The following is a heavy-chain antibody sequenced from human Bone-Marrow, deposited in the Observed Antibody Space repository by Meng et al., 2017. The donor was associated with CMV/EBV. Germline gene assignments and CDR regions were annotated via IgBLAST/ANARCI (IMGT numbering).Heavy chain of an antibody. CDR1: GFTFSSYS. CDR2: ISSSSSYI. D-gene: IGHD2/OR15-2a*01. J-gene: IGHJ4*02. CDR3: AKDFSFDY. V-gene: IGHV3-21*01. Sequence: GESLKISCTASGFTFSSYSMNWVRQAPGKGLEWVSSISSSSSYIYYADSVKGRFTISRENAKNSVDLQMNSLRAEDTAVYYCAKDFSFDYWGQGTLVTVSS.